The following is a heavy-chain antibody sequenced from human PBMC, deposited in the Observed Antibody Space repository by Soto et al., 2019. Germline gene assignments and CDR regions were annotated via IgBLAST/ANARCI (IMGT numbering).Heavy chain of an antibody. J-gene: IGHJ4*02. V-gene: IGHV1-69*13. CDR3: ARSYYYGSGSYYNSAGYFDY. CDR2: IIPIFGTA. Sequence: ASVKVSCKASGGTFSSYAISWVRQAPGQGLEWMGGIIPIFGTANYAQKFQGRVTITADESTSTAYMELSSLRSEDTAVYYCARSYYYGSGSYYNSAGYFDYWGQGTLVTVSS. D-gene: IGHD3-10*01. CDR1: GGTFSSYA.